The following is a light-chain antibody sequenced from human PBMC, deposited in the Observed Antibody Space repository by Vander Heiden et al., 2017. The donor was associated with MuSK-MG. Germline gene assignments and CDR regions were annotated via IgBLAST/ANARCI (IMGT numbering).Light chain of an antibody. V-gene: IGLV2-14*01. CDR3: NSYTTSSTLDVV. CDR2: DVS. Sequence: QSALTQPASVSGSPGQSITIPCTGTSSDVGGSNYVSWYQQHPGKAPKLMIYDVSKRPSGVSNRFSGAKSGNTASLTISGLQAEDEADYYCNSYTTSSTLDVVFGGGTKLTVL. CDR1: SSDVGGSNY. J-gene: IGLJ2*01.